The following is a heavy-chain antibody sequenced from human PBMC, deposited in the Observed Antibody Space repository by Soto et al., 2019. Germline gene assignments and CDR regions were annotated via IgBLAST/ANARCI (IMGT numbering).Heavy chain of an antibody. CDR1: GGSVSSGSYY. D-gene: IGHD4-17*01. J-gene: IGHJ5*02. CDR3: ARVQLMTTVVNWFDP. Sequence: SETLSLTCTVSGGSVSSGSYYWSWLRQPPGKGLEWIGYIYYSGSTNYNPSLKSRVTISVDTSKNQFSLKLSSVTAADTAVYYCARVQLMTTVVNWFDPWGQGTLVTVSS. V-gene: IGHV4-61*01. CDR2: IYYSGST.